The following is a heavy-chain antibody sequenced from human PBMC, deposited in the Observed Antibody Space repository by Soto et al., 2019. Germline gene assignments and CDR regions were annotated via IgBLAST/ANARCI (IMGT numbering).Heavy chain of an antibody. J-gene: IGHJ4*02. CDR3: AGRVGAMVTRNFDY. CDR2: IYYSGST. V-gene: IGHV4-30-4*01. CDR1: GGSISSGDYY. Sequence: PSETLSLTCTVSGGSISSGDYYWSWIRQPPGKGLEWIGYIYYSGSTYYNPSLKSRVTISVDTSKNQFSLKLSSVTAADTAVYYCAGRVGAMVTRNFDYWGQGTLVTVSS. D-gene: IGHD5-18*01.